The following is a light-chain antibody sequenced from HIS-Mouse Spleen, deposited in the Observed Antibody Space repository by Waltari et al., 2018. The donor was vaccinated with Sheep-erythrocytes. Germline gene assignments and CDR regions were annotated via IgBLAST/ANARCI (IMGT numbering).Light chain of an antibody. Sequence: SYELTQPPSVSVSPGQPARITCSGDALPKNYAYWYQQKSGQAPVLVIYEDSKRPSGIPERFSGSSSGTMATLTISGAQVEDDADYYCYSTDSSGNHWVFGGGTKLTVL. J-gene: IGLJ3*02. CDR2: EDS. CDR1: ALPKNY. CDR3: YSTDSSGNHWV. V-gene: IGLV3-10*01.